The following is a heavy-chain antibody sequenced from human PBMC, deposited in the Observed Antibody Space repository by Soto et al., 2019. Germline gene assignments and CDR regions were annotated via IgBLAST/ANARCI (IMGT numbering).Heavy chain of an antibody. V-gene: IGHV4-30-4*01. CDR1: GGSINSGDYY. Sequence: SETLSLTCTVSGGSINSGDYYWTWVRQPPGRGLEWIGYIYYDGNSQHNPSLKSRVTMSIDTSKNQFSLNLSSVTAADTAVYYCARDRRWLPRGPNNWLDLWGQGTQVTVSS. CDR2: IYYDGNS. J-gene: IGHJ5*02. CDR3: ARDRRWLPRGPNNWLDL. D-gene: IGHD5-12*01.